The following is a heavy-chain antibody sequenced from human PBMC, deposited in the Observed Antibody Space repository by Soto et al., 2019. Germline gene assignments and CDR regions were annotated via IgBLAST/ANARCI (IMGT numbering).Heavy chain of an antibody. CDR2: ISGSGGST. CDR1: GFTFSSYA. V-gene: IGHV3-23*01. D-gene: IGHD2-21*02. Sequence: EVPLLESGGGLVQPGGSLRLSCAASGFTFSSYAMSWVRQAPGKGLEWVSAISGSGGSTYYADSVKGRFTISRDNSKNTLYLQMNSLRAEDTAVYYCAKPSTYCGGDCFDEKVITDYWGQGTLVTVSS. J-gene: IGHJ4*02. CDR3: AKPSTYCGGDCFDEKVITDY.